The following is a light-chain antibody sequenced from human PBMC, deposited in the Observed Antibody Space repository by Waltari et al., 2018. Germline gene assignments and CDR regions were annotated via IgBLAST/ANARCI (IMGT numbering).Light chain of an antibody. J-gene: IGKJ3*01. CDR3: QHNYGTPFT. V-gene: IGKV1-39*01. CDR1: ENVNNY. CDR2: KAS. Sequence: DIQMTQSPSSLSASVGDRVTITCRASENVNNYLNWYQQKPGKAPKLLIYKASTLQSGVPSRFSGSGSATDYTFTISSLQSEDVATYYCQHNYGTPFTFGPGTKLDIK.